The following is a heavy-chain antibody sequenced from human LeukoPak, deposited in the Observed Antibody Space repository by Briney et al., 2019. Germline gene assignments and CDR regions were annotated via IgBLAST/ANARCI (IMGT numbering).Heavy chain of an antibody. CDR3: ARVLRYSSSWYGGIDY. CDR2: IYYSGST. Sequence: SETLSLTCTVSGGSISSGDYYWSWIRQPPGKSLEWIGYIYYSGSTYYNPSLKSRVTISVDTSKNQFSLKLSSVTAADTAVYYCARVLRYSSSWYGGIDYWGQGTLVTVSS. V-gene: IGHV4-30-4*01. D-gene: IGHD6-13*01. J-gene: IGHJ4*02. CDR1: GGSISSGDYY.